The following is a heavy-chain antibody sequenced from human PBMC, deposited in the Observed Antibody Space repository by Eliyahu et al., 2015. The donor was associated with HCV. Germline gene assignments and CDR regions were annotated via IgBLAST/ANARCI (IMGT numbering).Heavy chain of an antibody. J-gene: IGHJ5*02. CDR3: AKDIGFDISPGGWFDP. CDR1: GFXFDDYA. CDR2: ISWNSGSI. V-gene: IGHV3-9*01. Sequence: EVQLVESGGGLVQPGRSLRLSCAASGFXFDDYAMHWVRQAPGKGLGWVSGISWNSGSIGYADSVKGRFTISRDNAKNSLYLQMNSLRAEDTALYYCAKDIGFDISPGGWFDPWGQGTLVTVSS. D-gene: IGHD5-12*01.